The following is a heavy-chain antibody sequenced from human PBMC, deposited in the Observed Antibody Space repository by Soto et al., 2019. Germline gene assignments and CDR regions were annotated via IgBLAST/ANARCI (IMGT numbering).Heavy chain of an antibody. D-gene: IGHD4-17*01. V-gene: IGHV4-39*01. CDR3: ARATVTAHYLDW. Sequence: SETLSLTCTVSGGCISSSSYYWGWIRQPPGKGLEWIGYIYYSGNTYYNPSLKSRVTISIDTSKNQFSLNLSSVTAADTAVYYCARATVTAHYLDWWGQATPVTVSS. CDR1: GGCISSSSYY. CDR2: IYYSGNT. J-gene: IGHJ4*02.